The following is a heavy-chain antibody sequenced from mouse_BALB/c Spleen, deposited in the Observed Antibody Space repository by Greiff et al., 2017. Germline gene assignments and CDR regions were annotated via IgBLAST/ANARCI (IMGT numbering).Heavy chain of an antibody. V-gene: IGHV2-6-7*01. CDR3: AREDWGQNYYGSRD. CDR2: IWGDGST. D-gene: IGHD1-1*01. J-gene: IGHJ3*01. CDR1: GFSLTGYG. Sequence: VNVVESGPGLVAPSQSLSITCTVSGFSLTGYGVNWVRQPPGKGLEWLGMIWGDGSTDYNSALKSRLSISKDNSKSQVFLKMNSLQTDDTARYYCAREDWGQNYYGSRDWGQGTLVTVSA.